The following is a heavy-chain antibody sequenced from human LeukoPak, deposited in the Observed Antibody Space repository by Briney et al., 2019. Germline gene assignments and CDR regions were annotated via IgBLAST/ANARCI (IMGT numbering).Heavy chain of an antibody. J-gene: IGHJ3*02. V-gene: IGHV4-30-4*08. D-gene: IGHD3/OR15-3a*01. CDR3: ARDSSMIWDAFDI. Sequence: SQTLPLTCTVSGGSISSGDYYWSWIRQPPGKGLEWIGYIYYSGSSSYNPSLKSRVTISVDTSKNQFSLKLSSVTAADTAVYYCARDSSMIWDAFDIWGQGTMVTVSS. CDR2: IYYSGSS. CDR1: GGSISSGDYY.